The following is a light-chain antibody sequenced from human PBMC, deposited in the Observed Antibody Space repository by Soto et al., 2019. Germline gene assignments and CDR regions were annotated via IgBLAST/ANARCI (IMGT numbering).Light chain of an antibody. CDR2: EES. J-gene: IGKJ4*01. CDR3: QHVKSYPRT. V-gene: IGKV1-9*01. Sequence: DINLTQSPSFLSASVGDRVTITCRPSQAVPNNMAWYQQKPGKPPKLLIYEESTLHSGVPSRFTGRKSGTQYTLTIDSLQPEDFATCYCQHVKSYPRTFGGGTKVDIK. CDR1: QAVPNN.